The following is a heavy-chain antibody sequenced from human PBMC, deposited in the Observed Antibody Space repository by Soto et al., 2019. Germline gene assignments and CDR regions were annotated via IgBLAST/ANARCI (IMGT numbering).Heavy chain of an antibody. CDR1: GGTFSSYA. Sequence: ASVKVSGKASGGTFSSYAISWVRQAPGQGLEWMGGIIPIFGTANYAQKFQGRVTITADESTSTAYMELSSLRSEDTAVYYCATLGGYDILTGSFDYWGQGTLVTVSS. D-gene: IGHD3-9*01. CDR3: ATLGGYDILTGSFDY. V-gene: IGHV1-69*13. CDR2: IIPIFGTA. J-gene: IGHJ4*02.